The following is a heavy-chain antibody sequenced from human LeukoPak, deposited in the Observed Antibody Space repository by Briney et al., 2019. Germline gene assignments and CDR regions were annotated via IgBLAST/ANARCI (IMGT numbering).Heavy chain of an antibody. D-gene: IGHD2-15*01. V-gene: IGHV4-34*01. CDR2: INHSGST. CDR1: GGSFSGYY. CDR3: ARDGGGYCSGGTCSIDL. Sequence: TSETLSLTCAVYGGSFSGYYWSWIRQPPGKGLEWIGEINHSGSTNYNPSLKSRVTISVDTSKNQFSLKLSSVTAADTAVYYCARDGGGYCSGGTCSIDLWGQGILVTVSS. J-gene: IGHJ4*02.